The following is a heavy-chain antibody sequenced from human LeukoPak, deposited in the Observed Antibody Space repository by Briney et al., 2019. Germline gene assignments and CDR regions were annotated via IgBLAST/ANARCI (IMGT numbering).Heavy chain of an antibody. V-gene: IGHV3-30*18. CDR2: ISYDGSNK. D-gene: IGHD1-20*01. CDR1: GFTFSSYG. CDR3: AKILTGTTSGVDY. J-gene: IGHJ4*02. Sequence: PGGSLRLSCAASGFTFSSYGMRWVRQAPGKGLEWVAVISYDGSNKYYADSVKGRFTISRDNSKNTLYLQMNSLRAEDTAVYYCAKILTGTTSGVDYWGQGTLVTVSS.